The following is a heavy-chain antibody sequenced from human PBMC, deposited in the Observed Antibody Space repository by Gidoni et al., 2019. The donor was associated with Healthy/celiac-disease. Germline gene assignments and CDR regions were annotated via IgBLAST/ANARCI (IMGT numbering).Heavy chain of an antibody. CDR1: GFTFSRQA. V-gene: IGHV3-23*01. Sequence: QLLESGGGLVQPGGSLRLSCSASGFTFSRQAMSWVRQAPGTGPGCVSAISGSGATTYYADSVKGRFTISRDNSKNTLYLQMNSLRAEDTALYYCAKEMTTGPTHAFDIWGQGTMVTVSS. CDR2: ISGSGATT. CDR3: AKEMTTGPTHAFDI. J-gene: IGHJ3*02. D-gene: IGHD4-17*01.